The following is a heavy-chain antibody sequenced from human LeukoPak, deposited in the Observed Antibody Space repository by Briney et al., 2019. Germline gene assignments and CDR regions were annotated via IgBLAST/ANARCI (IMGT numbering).Heavy chain of an antibody. J-gene: IGHJ4*02. CDR1: GFTFSSYG. CDR3: ARGIAAAGTGLYN. CDR2: IWYGGSNK. V-gene: IGHV3-33*08. D-gene: IGHD6-13*01. Sequence: GRSLRLSCAASGFTFSSYGMHWVRQAPGKGLEWVAVIWYGGSNKYYADSVKGRFTISRDNSKNTLYLQMNSLRAEDTAVYYCARGIAAAGTGLYNWGQGTLLTVSS.